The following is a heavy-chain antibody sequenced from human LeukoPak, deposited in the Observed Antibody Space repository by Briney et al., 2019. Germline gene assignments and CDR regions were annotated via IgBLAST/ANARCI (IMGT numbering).Heavy chain of an antibody. CDR1: GFTFSGSA. CDR2: IRSKANSYAT. CDR3: TRLEEQWLPYLYFDY. Sequence: PGRSLRLSCAASGFTFSGSAMRWVRQASGKGLEWVGRIRSKANSYATAYAASVKGRFTISRDDSKNTAYLQMNSLKTEDTAVYYCTRLEEQWLPYLYFDYWGQGTLVTVSS. V-gene: IGHV3-73*01. J-gene: IGHJ4*02. D-gene: IGHD6-19*01.